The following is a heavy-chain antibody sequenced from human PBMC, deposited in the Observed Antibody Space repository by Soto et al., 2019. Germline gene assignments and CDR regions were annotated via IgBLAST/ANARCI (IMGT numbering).Heavy chain of an antibody. V-gene: IGHV4-39*01. J-gene: IGHJ4*02. CDR2: VYYIGST. CDR1: GDSISSSDYY. D-gene: IGHD5-12*01. CDR3: ARQKYYDPYFDY. Sequence: QLQLQESGPGLVKPSETLSLTCTVSGDSISSSDYYWDWIRQPPGKGPVFIGNVYYIGSTYYNPSLKSRVTMSVDTSKNQFSLRPSSVTAADTALYYCARQKYYDPYFDYWGQGILVAVSS.